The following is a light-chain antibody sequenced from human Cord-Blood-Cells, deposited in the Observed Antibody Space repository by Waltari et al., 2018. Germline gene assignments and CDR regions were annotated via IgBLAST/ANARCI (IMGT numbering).Light chain of an antibody. CDR3: QQRSNWPT. CDR2: DAS. CDR1: QSVSSY. V-gene: IGKV3-11*01. Sequence: DIVLTQAPATLSLSPGERATPACRASQSVSSYLASYQQQPGQAPRLLIYDASNRATGIPARFSSSGSGTDFTLTISSLEPEDFAFYYCQQRSNWPTFGGGTKVEIK. J-gene: IGKJ4*01.